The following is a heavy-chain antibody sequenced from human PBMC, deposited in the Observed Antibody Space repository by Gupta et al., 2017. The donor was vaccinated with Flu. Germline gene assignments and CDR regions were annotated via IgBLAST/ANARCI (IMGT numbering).Heavy chain of an antibody. D-gene: IGHD4-17*01. J-gene: IGHJ4*02. Sequence: EVQLVESGGGLVKPGESLRLSCAASGFTFSLYTVNWVRQAPGKGLEWVSSISSNSRYIYYADSLKGRFTISRDNAKNSLYLQMNSLSAEDTAVYYCARDKGRVTTVIGSPFDYWGQGTLVTVSS. CDR2: ISSNSRYI. CDR3: ARDKGRVTTVIGSPFDY. CDR1: GFTFSLYT. V-gene: IGHV3-21*02.